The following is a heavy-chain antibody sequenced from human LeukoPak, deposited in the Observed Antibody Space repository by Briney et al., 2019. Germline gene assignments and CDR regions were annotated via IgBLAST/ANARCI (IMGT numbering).Heavy chain of an antibody. Sequence: ASVKVSCRASDYTFTRYGISWVRQAPGQGLEWMGWISAYNGNTKYAQKLQGRVTMTTDTSTNTAYMELRSLRSDDTAVYYCARSYSSSSRDYWGQGTLVTVSS. CDR2: ISAYNGNT. CDR1: DYTFTRYG. V-gene: IGHV1-18*01. J-gene: IGHJ4*02. D-gene: IGHD6-6*01. CDR3: ARSYSSSSRDY.